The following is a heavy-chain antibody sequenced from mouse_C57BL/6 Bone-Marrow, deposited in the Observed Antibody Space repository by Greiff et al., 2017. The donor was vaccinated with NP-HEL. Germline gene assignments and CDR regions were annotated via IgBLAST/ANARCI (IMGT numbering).Heavy chain of an antibody. CDR3: TFYYGFYFDY. Sequence: EVKLVESGAELVRPGASVKLSCTASGFNIKDDYMHWVKQRPEQALEWIGWIDPENGDTEYASKFQGKATITADTSSNTAYLQLSSLTSEDTAVYYCTFYYGFYFDYWGQGTTLTVSS. D-gene: IGHD2-2*01. J-gene: IGHJ2*01. CDR2: IDPENGDT. CDR1: GFNIKDDY. V-gene: IGHV14-4*01.